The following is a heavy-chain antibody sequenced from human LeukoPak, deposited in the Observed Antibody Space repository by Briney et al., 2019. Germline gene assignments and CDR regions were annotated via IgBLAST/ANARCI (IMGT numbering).Heavy chain of an antibody. CDR3: ARAPYYYDSSGYYYGAFDI. D-gene: IGHD3-22*01. V-gene: IGHV4-38-2*02. Sequence: PSETLSLTCTVSDYSISSGYYWGWIRQPPGKGLEWIGSIYHSGSTYYNPSLKSRVTISVDTSKNQFSLKLSSVTAADTAVYYCARAPYYYDSSGYYYGAFDIWGQGTMVTVSS. CDR2: IYHSGST. CDR1: DYSISSGYY. J-gene: IGHJ3*02.